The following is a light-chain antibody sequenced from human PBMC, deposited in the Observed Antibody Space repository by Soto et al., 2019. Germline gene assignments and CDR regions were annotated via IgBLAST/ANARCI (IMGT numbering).Light chain of an antibody. CDR3: SSYTRSSTPV. V-gene: IGLV2-14*01. J-gene: IGLJ2*01. Sequence: QSVLTQPASVSGSPGQSITISCTGTSSDVGGYNYVSWYQQHPGKAPKLMIYEVNNRPSGVSNRFSGSKSGNTASLTISGLQAEDEADYYCSSYTRSSTPVFGGGTQVTVL. CDR1: SSDVGGYNY. CDR2: EVN.